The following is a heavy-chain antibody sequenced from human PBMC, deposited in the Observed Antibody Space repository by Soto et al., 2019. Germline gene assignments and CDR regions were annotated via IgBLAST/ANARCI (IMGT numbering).Heavy chain of an antibody. V-gene: IGHV4-34*01. CDR1: GGSFSGYY. Sequence: SETLSLTCAVYGGSFSGYYWSWIRQPPGKGLEWIGEINHSGSTNYNPSLKSRVTISVDTSKNQFSLKLSSVTAADTAVYYCARGQSGGYDFWSGYYSHYYYGMDVWGQGTTVTVSS. J-gene: IGHJ6*02. D-gene: IGHD3-3*01. CDR2: INHSGST. CDR3: ARGQSGGYDFWSGYYSHYYYGMDV.